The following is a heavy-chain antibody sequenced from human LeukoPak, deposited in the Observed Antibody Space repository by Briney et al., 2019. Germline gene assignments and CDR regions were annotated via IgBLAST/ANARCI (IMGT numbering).Heavy chain of an antibody. J-gene: IGHJ4*02. CDR2: ISGSSGTI. Sequence: TGGSLRLSCGASGFTFSGYSMNWVRQAPGKGLEWVSYISGSSGTIYYADSVRGRFTISRDNAKNSLYLQMNSLRVEDTAVYYCARDKRPPRYGELFEVSFDYWGLGTLVTVSS. D-gene: IGHD3-10*01. CDR1: GFTFSGYS. CDR3: ARDKRPPRYGELFEVSFDY. V-gene: IGHV3-48*01.